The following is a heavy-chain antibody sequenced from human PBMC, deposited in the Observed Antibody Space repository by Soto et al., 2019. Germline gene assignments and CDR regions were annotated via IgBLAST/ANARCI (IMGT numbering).Heavy chain of an antibody. CDR3: AREGVSSSTSYKPTYYFDY. J-gene: IGHJ4*02. Sequence: SETLSLTCAVSSGSISSSNWWSWVRQPPGKGLEWIGEIYHSGSTNYNPSLKSRVTISVDTSKNQFSLKLSSVTAADTAVYYCAREGVSSSTSYKPTYYFDYWGQGTLVTVSS. D-gene: IGHD2-2*01. V-gene: IGHV4-4*02. CDR1: SGSISSSNW. CDR2: IYHSGST.